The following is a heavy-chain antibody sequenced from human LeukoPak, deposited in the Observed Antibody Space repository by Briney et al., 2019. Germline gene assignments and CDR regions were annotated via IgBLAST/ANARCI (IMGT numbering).Heavy chain of an antibody. V-gene: IGHV1-2*02. CDR1: GYTFTGYY. Sequence: ASVKVSCKASGYTFTGYYMHWGRQAPGQGLEWMGWINPNSGGTNYAQKFQGRFTMTRDTSISTAYMEPSRLRSDDTVFFYAAGGIRYCSSTSCYGIDYWGQGTLVTVSS. CDR3: AGGIRYCSSTSCYGIDY. CDR2: INPNSGGT. D-gene: IGHD2-2*01. J-gene: IGHJ4*02.